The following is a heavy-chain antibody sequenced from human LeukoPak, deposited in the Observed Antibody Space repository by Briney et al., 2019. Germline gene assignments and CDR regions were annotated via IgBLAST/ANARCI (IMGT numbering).Heavy chain of an antibody. CDR3: ARRGYTYAYEYYYYYMDV. CDR2: ISSSGSTI. CDR1: GFTFSSYE. V-gene: IGHV3-48*03. J-gene: IGHJ6*03. D-gene: IGHD5-18*01. Sequence: PGGSLRLSCAASGFTFSSYEMNWVRQAPGKGLEWVSYISSSGSTIYYADSLKGRFIISRDNAKNSLYLQMNSLGAEDTAVYYCARRGYTYAYEYYYYYMDVWGKGTTVTVSS.